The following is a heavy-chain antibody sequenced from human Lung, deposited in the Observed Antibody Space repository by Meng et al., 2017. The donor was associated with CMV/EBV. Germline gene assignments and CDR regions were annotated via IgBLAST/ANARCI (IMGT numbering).Heavy chain of an antibody. D-gene: IGHD4-17*01. Sequence: LSLTCVASGFTFSDFYLSWMRQAPGKGLEWVSYISRDGSSTYHADSVKGRFTISRDNAKNSLYLQMNSLRVEDTAIYYCASDGKTVDFWGQGTLVTVSS. CDR2: ISRDGSST. J-gene: IGHJ4*02. V-gene: IGHV3-11*04. CDR3: ASDGKTVDF. CDR1: GFTFSDFY.